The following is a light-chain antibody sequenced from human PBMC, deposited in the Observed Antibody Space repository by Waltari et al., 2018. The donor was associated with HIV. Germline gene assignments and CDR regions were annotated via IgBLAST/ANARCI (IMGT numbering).Light chain of an antibody. J-gene: IGLJ1*01. CDR1: NIGSKS. CDR3: QVWDSSSDTYV. Sequence: SYVLTQSPSVSVAPGKTARITCGGNNIGSKSVHWYQQKRGQAPVLVIYYDSDRPSGIPERFSGSNSGNTATLTISRVEAGDEVDYYCQVWDSSSDTYVFGTGTKVTVL. CDR2: YDS. V-gene: IGLV3-21*04.